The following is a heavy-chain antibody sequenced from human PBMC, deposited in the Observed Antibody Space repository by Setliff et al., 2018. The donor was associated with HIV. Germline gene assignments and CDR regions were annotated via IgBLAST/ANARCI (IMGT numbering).Heavy chain of an antibody. D-gene: IGHD3-10*01. J-gene: IGHJ3*02. CDR3: ARGRLKVTMPHAFDI. CDR1: GGFISSSNW. Sequence: TSETLSLTCAVSGGFISSSNWWSWVCQPPGKGLEWIGEIYHSGSINYNPSLKSRVTISVDKSKNQFSLKLSSVTAADTAVYYCARGRLKVTMPHAFDIWGQGTMVTVSS. CDR2: IYHSGSI. V-gene: IGHV4-4*02.